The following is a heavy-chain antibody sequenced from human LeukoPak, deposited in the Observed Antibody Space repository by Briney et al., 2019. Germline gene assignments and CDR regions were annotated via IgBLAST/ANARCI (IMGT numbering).Heavy chain of an antibody. D-gene: IGHD2-15*01. CDR3: ARLLAGCPGGRCRAHFDY. J-gene: IGHJ4*02. Sequence: PSETLSLTCSVSGDSISSNYWGWMRQPPGKGLEWIGYIYYSGSTNYNPSLKSRVTMSVDTSKNQFSLNLNSVTAADTAVYYCARLLAGCPGGRCRAHFDYWGQGTLVTVSS. CDR2: IYYSGST. CDR1: GDSISSNY. V-gene: IGHV4-59*01.